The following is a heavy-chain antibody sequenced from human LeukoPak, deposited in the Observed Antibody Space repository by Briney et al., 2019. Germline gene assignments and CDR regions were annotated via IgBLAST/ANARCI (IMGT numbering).Heavy chain of an antibody. CDR3: AKAGPSLHSSSFRAFDI. CDR2: ISSGGST. Sequence: PGGSLRLSCAASGFTFSDYYMSWIRQAPGKGLEWVSYISSGGSTYYADSVKGRFTISRDNSKNTLYLQMNSLRAEDTAVYYCAKAGPSLHSSSFRAFDIWGQGTMVTVSS. J-gene: IGHJ3*02. CDR1: GFTFSDYY. V-gene: IGHV3-11*01. D-gene: IGHD6-13*01.